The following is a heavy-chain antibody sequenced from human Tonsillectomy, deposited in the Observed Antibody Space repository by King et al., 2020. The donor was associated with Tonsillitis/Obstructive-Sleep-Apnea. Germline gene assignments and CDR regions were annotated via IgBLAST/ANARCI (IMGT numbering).Heavy chain of an antibody. D-gene: IGHD6-19*01. CDR3: ARVSGYSSGWVDY. V-gene: IGHV3-33*01. CDR2: IWYDGSNK. J-gene: IGHJ4*02. CDR1: GFTFSTYG. Sequence: VQLVESGGGVVQPGRSLRLSCAASGFTFSTYGIHWVRQAPGKGLEWVAVIWYDGSNKYYADSVKGRFTTSRDNSKNTLYLQMNSLRAEDTAVYYCARVSGYSSGWVDYWGQGTLVTVSS.